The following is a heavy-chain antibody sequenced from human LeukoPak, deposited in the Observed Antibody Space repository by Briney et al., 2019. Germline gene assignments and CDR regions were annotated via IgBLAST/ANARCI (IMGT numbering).Heavy chain of an antibody. CDR2: INHSGST. CDR1: GGSFSGYY. CDR3: ARLNYYGSGKDAFDI. V-gene: IGHV4-34*01. J-gene: IGHJ3*02. Sequence: SETLSLTCAVYGGSFSGYYWSWIRQPPGKGLEWIGEINHSGSTNYNPSLKSRVTISVDTSKNQFSLKLSSVTAADTAVYYCARLNYYGSGKDAFDIWGQGTMVTVSS. D-gene: IGHD3-10*01.